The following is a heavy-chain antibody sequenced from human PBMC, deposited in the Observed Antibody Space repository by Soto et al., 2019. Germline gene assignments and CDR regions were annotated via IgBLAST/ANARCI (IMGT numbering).Heavy chain of an antibody. CDR3: TTDERVAAAGTGRY. CDR2: IKSKTDGGTT. D-gene: IGHD6-13*01. J-gene: IGHJ4*02. Sequence: EVQLVESGGGLVKPGGSLRLSCAASGFTFSNAWMNWVRQAPGKGLEWVGRIKSKTDGGTTDYAAPVKGRFTISRDDSNNTLYLQMNSLKTKDSAVYYGTTDERVAAAGTGRYWGQGTLVTVSS. CDR1: GFTFSNAW. V-gene: IGHV3-15*07.